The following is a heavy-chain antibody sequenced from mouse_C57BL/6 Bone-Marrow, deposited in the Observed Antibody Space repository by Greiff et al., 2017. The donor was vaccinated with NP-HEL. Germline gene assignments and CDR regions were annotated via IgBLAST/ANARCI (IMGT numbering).Heavy chain of an antibody. CDR3: TNWLSDDHY. D-gene: IGHD2-3*01. V-gene: IGHV1-15*01. CDR2: IDPETGGT. J-gene: IGHJ2*01. Sequence: QVQLQQSGAELVRPGASVTLSCKASGYTFTDYEMHWVKQTPVHGLEWIGAIDPETGGTAYNQKFKGKAILTADKSSSTAYMELRSLTSEDSAVYYCTNWLSDDHYWGQGTTLTVSS. CDR1: GYTFTDYE.